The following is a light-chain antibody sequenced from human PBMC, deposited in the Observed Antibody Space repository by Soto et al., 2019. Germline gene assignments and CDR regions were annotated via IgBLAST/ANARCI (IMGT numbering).Light chain of an antibody. J-gene: IGKJ3*01. Sequence: EIVLTHSPGTLSLSPGERATLSFSSSQSLSSSYLVWYQQKPGQAPRLLIYGASSRATGIPDRFSGSGSGTDFTLTISRLEPEDFAVYYCQHYGNTPPSVTFGPGTKVDIK. V-gene: IGKV3-20*01. CDR1: QSLSSSY. CDR3: QHYGNTPPSVT. CDR2: GAS.